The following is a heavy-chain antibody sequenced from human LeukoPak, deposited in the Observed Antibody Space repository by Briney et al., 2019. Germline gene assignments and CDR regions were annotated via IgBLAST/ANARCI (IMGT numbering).Heavy chain of an antibody. CDR1: TFTFSDSD. V-gene: IGHV3-35*02. CDR2: VNWNGSRT. Sequence: GGSLRLSCAAFTFTFSDSDMNWVHQAPGKGLEWVSGVNWNGSRTHHADSVNGQLIISRDNAKNSLYLQMNSLRAEDTAVYYCARSRYDVVYFDYWGQGTLVTVSS. CDR3: ARSRYDVVYFDY. J-gene: IGHJ4*02. D-gene: IGHD3-3*01.